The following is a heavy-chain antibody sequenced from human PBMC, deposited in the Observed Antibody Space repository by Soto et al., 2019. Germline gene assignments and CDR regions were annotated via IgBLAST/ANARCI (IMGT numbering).Heavy chain of an antibody. CDR1: GYTFISYS. CDR2: ISTYNGNT. CDR3: VKYGGRGTVEAVGF. J-gene: IGHJ4*02. D-gene: IGHD2-8*02. V-gene: IGHV1-18*04. Sequence: QVQLVQSGAEVKKPGASVKVSCTASGYTFISYSIAWVRQAPGQGLEWMGWISTYNGNTNYAQKFQGRVTVTADSSTSTAYMELRSLTSDDTAVYYCVKYGGRGTVEAVGFWGQGTLVTVSS.